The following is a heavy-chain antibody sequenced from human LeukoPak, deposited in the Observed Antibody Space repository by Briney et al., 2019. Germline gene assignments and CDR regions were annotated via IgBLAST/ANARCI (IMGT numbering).Heavy chain of an antibody. CDR2: IYWNDDK. Sequence: SGPTLVNPTQTLTLTCTFSGFSLSASGVGVGWIRQPPGKALEWLALIYWNDDKRYSPSLKSRLTITKDTSKNQVVLTMTNMDPVDPATYYCAHWNSSSWFCANWGQGTLVTVSS. V-gene: IGHV2-5*01. CDR1: GFSLSASGVG. CDR3: AHWNSSSWFCAN. D-gene: IGHD6-13*01. J-gene: IGHJ4*02.